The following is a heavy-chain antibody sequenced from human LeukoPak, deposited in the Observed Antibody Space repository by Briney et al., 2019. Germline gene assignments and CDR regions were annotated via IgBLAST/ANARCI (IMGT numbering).Heavy chain of an antibody. CDR3: VRAIYSSSWFDY. Sequence: SVKVSCKASGGTFSSYAISWVRQAPGQGLEWMGGIIPIFGTANYAQKFQGRVTITADESTSTAYMELSSLRSEDTAVYYCVRAIYSSSWFDYWGQGTLVTVSS. D-gene: IGHD6-13*01. CDR2: IIPIFGTA. CDR1: GGTFSSYA. V-gene: IGHV1-69*01. J-gene: IGHJ4*02.